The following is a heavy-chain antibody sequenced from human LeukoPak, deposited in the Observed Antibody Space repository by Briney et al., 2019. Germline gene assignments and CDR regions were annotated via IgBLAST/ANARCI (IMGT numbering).Heavy chain of an antibody. Sequence: SQTLSLTWAISGDSVSSNSAAWNWIRQSPSRGLEWLGRTYYRSKWYNDYAVSVKSRITINPDTSKNQFSLQLNSVTPEDTAVYYCARDLGYCSGGSCYFWNWFDPWGQGTLVTVSS. D-gene: IGHD2-15*01. CDR3: ARDLGYCSGGSCYFWNWFDP. J-gene: IGHJ5*02. CDR2: TYYRSKWYN. V-gene: IGHV6-1*01. CDR1: GDSVSSNSAA.